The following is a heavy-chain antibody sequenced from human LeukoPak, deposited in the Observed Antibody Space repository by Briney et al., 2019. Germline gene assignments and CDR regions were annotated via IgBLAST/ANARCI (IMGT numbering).Heavy chain of an antibody. V-gene: IGHV4-39*07. Sequence: SETLSLTCTVSGGSISSSSYYWGWIRQPPGKGLEWIGSIYYSGSTYYNPSLKSRVTISVDTSKNQFSLKLSSVTAADTAVYYCARGRKGLPYSSSWYYFDYWGQGTLVTVSS. J-gene: IGHJ4*02. CDR2: IYYSGST. D-gene: IGHD6-13*01. CDR1: GGSISSSSYY. CDR3: ARGRKGLPYSSSWYYFDY.